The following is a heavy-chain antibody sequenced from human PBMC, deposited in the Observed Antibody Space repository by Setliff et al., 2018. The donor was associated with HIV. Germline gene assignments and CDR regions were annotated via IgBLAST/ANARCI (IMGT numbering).Heavy chain of an antibody. D-gene: IGHD2-15*01. Sequence: GGSLRLSCAASGFTVSGNYLNWVRQAPGKGLEWVSVIYSGGNRNYADSVKGRFTISRDDSKNTLYLQMNGLRVEDTAVYYCAKDGISGGAYPPYYFDYWGHGTLVTVSS. CDR2: IYSGGNR. CDR1: GFTVSGNY. CDR3: AKDGISGGAYPPYYFDY. V-gene: IGHV3-53*01. J-gene: IGHJ4*01.